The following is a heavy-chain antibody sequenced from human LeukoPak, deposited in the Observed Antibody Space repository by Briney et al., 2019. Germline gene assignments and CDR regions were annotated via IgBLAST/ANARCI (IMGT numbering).Heavy chain of an antibody. CDR2: INYGGTT. V-gene: IGHV4-39*01. J-gene: IGHJ4*02. D-gene: IGHD3-10*01. Sequence: SETLSLTCTVSGGSISSSNYFWSWIRQPPGQELEWIASINYGGTTYYNPSLKSRVTISVDTSQNQFSLRLSSVTAADTAVYLCARYVVYGSGKYYFDYWGQGSLVSVSS. CDR1: GGSISSSNYF. CDR3: ARYVVYGSGKYYFDY.